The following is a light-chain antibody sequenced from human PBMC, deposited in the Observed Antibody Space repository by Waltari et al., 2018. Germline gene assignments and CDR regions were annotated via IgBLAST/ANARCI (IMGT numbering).Light chain of an antibody. Sequence: QSALTQPASVSASPGQSLTISCTGTSRDIGTYNFVSWYQHHPGKVPNVLIYEVTNRPSGVSNRFSGSKSGYTASLTISGLQAEDEADYYCCSYAGDALWVFGGGTKLTVL. CDR1: SRDIGTYNF. V-gene: IGLV2-23*02. CDR2: EVT. J-gene: IGLJ3*02. CDR3: CSYAGDALWV.